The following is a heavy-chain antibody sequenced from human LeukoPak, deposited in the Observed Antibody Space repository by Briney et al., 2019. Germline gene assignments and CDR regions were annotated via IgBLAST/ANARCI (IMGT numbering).Heavy chain of an antibody. Sequence: GGSLRLSCAASGFTFSSYSMNWVRQAPGKELEWVSSITSSSSYIYYADSVKGRFTISRDNAKNSLYLQMNSLRAEDTAVYYCARDLFVVVVAATSYYYGMDVWGKGTTVTVSS. CDR2: ITSSSSYI. D-gene: IGHD2-15*01. CDR3: ARDLFVVVVAATSYYYGMDV. CDR1: GFTFSSYS. J-gene: IGHJ6*04. V-gene: IGHV3-21*01.